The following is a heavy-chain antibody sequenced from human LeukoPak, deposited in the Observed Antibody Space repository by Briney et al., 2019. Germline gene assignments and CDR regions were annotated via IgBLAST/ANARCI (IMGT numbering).Heavy chain of an antibody. CDR2: IYYSGST. CDR3: GYLSHNYDFWSGYH. CDR1: GGSISSYY. V-gene: IGHV4-59*05. Sequence: SETLSLTCTVSGGSISSYYWSWIRQPPGKGLEWIGSIYYSGSTYYNPSLKSRVTISVDTSKNQFSLKLSSVTAADTAVYYCGYLSHNYDFWSGYHWGQGTLVTVSS. J-gene: IGHJ5*02. D-gene: IGHD3-3*01.